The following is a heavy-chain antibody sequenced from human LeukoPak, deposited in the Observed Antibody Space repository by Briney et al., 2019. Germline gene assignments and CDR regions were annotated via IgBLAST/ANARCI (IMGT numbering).Heavy chain of an antibody. Sequence: GGSLRLSCAASGFTFSSYSMNWVRQAPGKGLEWVSSISSSSSYIYYADSVKGRFTISRDNAKNSLYLQMNSLRAEDTAVYYCVRGGSYDILTGKTFDYWGQGTLVTVSS. CDR2: ISSSSSYI. CDR3: VRGGSYDILTGKTFDY. V-gene: IGHV3-21*01. J-gene: IGHJ4*02. D-gene: IGHD3-9*01. CDR1: GFTFSSYS.